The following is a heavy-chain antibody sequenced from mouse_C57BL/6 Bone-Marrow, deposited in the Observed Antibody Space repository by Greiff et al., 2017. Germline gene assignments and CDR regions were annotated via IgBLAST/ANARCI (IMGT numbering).Heavy chain of an antibody. Sequence: VQLLQSGAELVRPGASVTLSCTASGYTFTDYEMHWVKQTPVHGLEWIGAIDPETGGTAYNQKFKGKAILPADKSTSTSYMEIRNLTSEDSADYYSTRSDYYEYFDYWGQGTTLTVSS. J-gene: IGHJ2*01. V-gene: IGHV1-15*01. CDR3: TRSDYYEYFDY. D-gene: IGHD1-1*01. CDR1: GYTFTDYE. CDR2: IDPETGGT.